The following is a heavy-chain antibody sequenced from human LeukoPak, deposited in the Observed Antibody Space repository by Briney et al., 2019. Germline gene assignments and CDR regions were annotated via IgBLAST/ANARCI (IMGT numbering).Heavy chain of an antibody. CDR1: GGSITTTNW. Sequence: SETLSLTCAVSGGSITTTNWWSWVRQPPGKGLEWIGEVHLSGATNYNPSLESRVSMSIDKSKNHLSLEVTSVTAADTAIYYCTRESGAFSPFGFWGQGTLVTVSS. J-gene: IGHJ4*02. D-gene: IGHD1-26*01. CDR3: TRESGAFSPFGF. CDR2: VHLSGAT. V-gene: IGHV4-4*02.